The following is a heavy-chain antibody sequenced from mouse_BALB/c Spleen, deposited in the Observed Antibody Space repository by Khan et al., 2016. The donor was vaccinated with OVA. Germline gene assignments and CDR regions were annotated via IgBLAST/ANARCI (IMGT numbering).Heavy chain of an antibody. V-gene: IGHV1-77*01. CDR3: ARRSYFRYTFAY. J-gene: IGHJ3*01. Sequence: QVQLQQSGAELARPGASVKLSCKASGYIFTDYYINWVKQRTGQGLEWIGEISPGSDDTYCNEKFKGKATLTADKSSSTAYMQLSSLTSEDSAVYCCARRSYFRYTFAYWGQGTLVTVSA. D-gene: IGHD1-2*01. CDR2: ISPGSDDT. CDR1: GYIFTDYY.